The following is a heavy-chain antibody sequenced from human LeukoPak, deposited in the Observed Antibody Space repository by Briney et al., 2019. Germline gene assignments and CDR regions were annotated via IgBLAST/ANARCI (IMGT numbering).Heavy chain of an antibody. D-gene: IGHD4-17*01. CDR2: IHYSGST. V-gene: IGHV4-59*01. CDR3: ARFGLSSHDYGDP. Sequence: SETLSLTCTVSGGSISRYYWSWNRQPPGKGLEWIGYIHYSGSTNYNPSLKSRVTISVDTSNNQFSLKLSSVTAADTAVYYCARFGLSSHDYGDPWGQGTLVTVSS. J-gene: IGHJ5*02. CDR1: GGSISRYY.